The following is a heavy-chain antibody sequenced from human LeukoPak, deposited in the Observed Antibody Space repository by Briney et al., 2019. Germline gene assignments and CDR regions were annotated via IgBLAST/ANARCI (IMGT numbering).Heavy chain of an antibody. D-gene: IGHD3-22*01. CDR2: IRDNGATT. V-gene: IGHV3-23*01. J-gene: IGHJ4*02. CDR3: AKGNSGYYYDY. CDR1: GFTFSSYW. Sequence: GGSLRLSCAASGFTFSSYWMSWVRQAPGKGLEWVSSIRDNGATTYHADSVKGRFTISRDNSKNTAYLQMNSLRAEDTAVYFCAKGNSGYYYDYWGQGTLVTVSS.